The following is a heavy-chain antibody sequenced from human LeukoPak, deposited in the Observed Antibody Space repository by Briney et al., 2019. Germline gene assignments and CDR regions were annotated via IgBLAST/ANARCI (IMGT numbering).Heavy chain of an antibody. J-gene: IGHJ5*02. CDR2: IYYSGST. CDR3: ARQSYNDSSGSRWFDP. Sequence: SETLSLTCTVSGGSISSSSYYWGWIRQPPGQGLEGIGSIYYSGSTYYNPSLKSRVTISVDTSKNQFCLKLSSVTAADTAVYYCARQSYNDSSGSRWFDPWGQGTLVTVPS. CDR1: GGSISSSSYY. V-gene: IGHV4-39*01. D-gene: IGHD3-22*01.